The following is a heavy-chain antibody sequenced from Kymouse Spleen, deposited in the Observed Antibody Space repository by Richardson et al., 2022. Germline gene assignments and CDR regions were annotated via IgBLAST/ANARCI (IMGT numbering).Heavy chain of an antibody. Sequence: EVQLVESGGGLVQPGRSLRLSCAASGFTFDDYAMHWVRQAPGKGLEWVSGISWNSGSIGYADSVKGRFTISRDNAKNSLYLQMNSLRAEDTALYYCAKDISGYSYGHFDYWGQGTLVTVSS. J-gene: IGHJ4*02. V-gene: IGHV3-9*01. CDR3: AKDISGYSYGHFDY. CDR1: GFTFDDYA. D-gene: IGHD5-18,IGHD5-18*01. CDR2: ISWNSGSI.